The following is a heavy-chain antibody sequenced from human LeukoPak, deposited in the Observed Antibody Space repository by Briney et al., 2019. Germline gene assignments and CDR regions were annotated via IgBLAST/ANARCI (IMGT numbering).Heavy chain of an antibody. D-gene: IGHD2-15*01. CDR1: GFTFSSYG. Sequence: GSLRLSCAASGFTFSSYGMHWIRQPPGKGLEWIGSIYYSGSTYYNPSLKSRVTISVDTSKNQFSLKLSSVTAADTAVYYCARDSYRYCSGGSCYKITFFDYWGQGTLVTVSS. CDR2: IYYSGST. J-gene: IGHJ4*02. V-gene: IGHV4-39*07. CDR3: ARDSYRYCSGGSCYKITFFDY.